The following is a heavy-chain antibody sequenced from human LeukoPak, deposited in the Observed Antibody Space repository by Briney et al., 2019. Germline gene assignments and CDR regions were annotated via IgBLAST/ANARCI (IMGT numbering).Heavy chain of an antibody. V-gene: IGHV3-53*05. D-gene: IGHD6-6*01. CDR3: AKDIMEYSSSSVDY. Sequence: GGSLRLSCTASGITVSSNDMCWVRQAPGKGLEWISLIYSGGRTDYADSVKGRFTISRDNSKNTLYLQMNSLRAEDTAVYYCAKDIMEYSSSSVDYWGQGTLVTVSS. J-gene: IGHJ4*02. CDR2: IYSGGRT. CDR1: GITVSSND.